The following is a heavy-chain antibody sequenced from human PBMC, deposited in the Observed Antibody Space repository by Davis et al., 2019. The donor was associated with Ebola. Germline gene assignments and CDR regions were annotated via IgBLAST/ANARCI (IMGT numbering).Heavy chain of an antibody. CDR2: TRNRANSYTT. V-gene: IGHV3-72*01. CDR3: ARGPSFDY. Sequence: PGGSLRLSCAASGFTFTDYWMTWVRQAPGKGLEWVGHTRNRANSYTTEYAASVKGRFTISRDNSKNTLYLQMNSLHPEDTAVYFCARGPSFDYWGQGTLVTVSS. CDR1: GFTFTDYW. J-gene: IGHJ4*02.